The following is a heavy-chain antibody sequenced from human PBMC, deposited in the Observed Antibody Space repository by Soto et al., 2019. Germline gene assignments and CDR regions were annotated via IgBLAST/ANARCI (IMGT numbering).Heavy chain of an antibody. CDR3: AKDKGERSFDY. CDR2: IGHRTGAT. Sequence: EVQLVESGGGLEQPGGSLRLSCAASGFSFSSSSMNWVRQAPGMGLEWISYIGHRTGATYYADPVRGRFSISRDNATNSVYLQMNSLKDEDTAVYFCAKDKGERSFDYWGQGTLVTVSS. D-gene: IGHD3-16*01. CDR1: GFSFSSSS. V-gene: IGHV3-48*02. J-gene: IGHJ4*02.